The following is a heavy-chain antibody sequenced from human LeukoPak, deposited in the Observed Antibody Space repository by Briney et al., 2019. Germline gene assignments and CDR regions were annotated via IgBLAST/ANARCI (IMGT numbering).Heavy chain of an antibody. V-gene: IGHV3-23*01. Sequence: PGGSLRLSCAASGFPLSSYAMSWVRQAPGKGLEWVSATSSSDAGTYYADSVRGRFTISRDNAKNTLYLQMDSLRADDTAVYYCATAGNYRFDYWGQGTLVTVSS. CDR3: ATAGNYRFDY. D-gene: IGHD1-7*01. J-gene: IGHJ4*02. CDR1: GFPLSSYA. CDR2: TSSSDAGT.